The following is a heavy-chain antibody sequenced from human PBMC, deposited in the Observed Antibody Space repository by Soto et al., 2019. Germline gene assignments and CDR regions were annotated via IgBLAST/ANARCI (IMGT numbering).Heavy chain of an antibody. V-gene: IGHV6-1*01. D-gene: IGHD1-26*01. J-gene: IGHJ4*01. CDR1: GDSVSSNSAG. CDR2: TYYRSKWYY. Sequence: SQTLSLTCAITGDSVSSNSAGWSWVRQSPSRGLEWLGRTYYRSKWYYEYAVSVRGRITINPDTSKNQYSLQLNSVTPGVTAVYFCARGEQYSGRIFDYWGQGTLVTVSS. CDR3: ARGEQYSGRIFDY.